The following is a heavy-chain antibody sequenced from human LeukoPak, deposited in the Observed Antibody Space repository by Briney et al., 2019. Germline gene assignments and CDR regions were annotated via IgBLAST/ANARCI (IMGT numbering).Heavy chain of an antibody. J-gene: IGHJ4*02. D-gene: IGHD6-13*01. Sequence: GGSLRLSCAASGFTFSSYGMHWVRQAPGKGLEWVAVIWYDGSNKYYADSVKGRFTISRDNSKNTLYLQMNSLRAEDTAIYYCARDLSSSSWYSTQTFGYWGQGTLVTVSS. V-gene: IGHV3-33*01. CDR2: IWYDGSNK. CDR1: GFTFSSYG. CDR3: ARDLSSSSWYSTQTFGY.